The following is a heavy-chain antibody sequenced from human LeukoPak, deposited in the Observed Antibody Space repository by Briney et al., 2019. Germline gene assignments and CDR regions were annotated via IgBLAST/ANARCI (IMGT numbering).Heavy chain of an antibody. Sequence: SETLSLTCAVYGGSFSGYYWSWIRQPPGKGLEWIGEINHSGSTNYNPSLKSRVTISVDTSKNQFSLKLSSVTAADTAVYYCARGVDYFDYWGQGTLDTVSS. CDR3: ARGVDYFDY. D-gene: IGHD2-15*01. CDR2: INHSGST. CDR1: GGSFSGYY. J-gene: IGHJ4*02. V-gene: IGHV4-34*01.